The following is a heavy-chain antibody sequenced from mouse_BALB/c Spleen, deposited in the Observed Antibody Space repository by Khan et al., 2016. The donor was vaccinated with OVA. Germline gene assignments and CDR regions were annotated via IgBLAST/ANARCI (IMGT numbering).Heavy chain of an antibody. Sequence: VQLQESGAELAKPGASVKMSCKASGYTFTSLWMHWVKQRPGQGLEWIGYINPTSGYTDYNEKFKDRATLSADKSPSTAYMQLSSLTSEDSAVYFCTRDRIDYWGQGTTRTVSS. V-gene: IGHV1-7*01. CDR1: GYTFTSLW. CDR2: INPTSGYT. CDR3: TRDRIDY. J-gene: IGHJ2*01.